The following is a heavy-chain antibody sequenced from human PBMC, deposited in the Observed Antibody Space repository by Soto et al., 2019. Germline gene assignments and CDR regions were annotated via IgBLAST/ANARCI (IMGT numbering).Heavy chain of an antibody. CDR2: ISSSSSYI. D-gene: IGHD6-6*01. J-gene: IGHJ6*02. Sequence: GGSLRLSSAASEFTFISYSINCVRHSSFKWLEWVSSISSSSSYIYYADSVKGRFTISRDNAKNSLYLQMNSLRAEDTAVYHCARESDIAARYYYYYGMDVWGQGTTVTVSS. V-gene: IGHV3-21*01. CDR3: ARESDIAARYYYYYGMDV. CDR1: EFTFISYS.